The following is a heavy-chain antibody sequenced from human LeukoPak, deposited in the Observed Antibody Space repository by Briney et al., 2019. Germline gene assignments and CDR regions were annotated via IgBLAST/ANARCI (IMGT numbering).Heavy chain of an antibody. CDR2: INPNGGGT. D-gene: IGHD4-17*01. Sequence: ASVKVSCKASGYTFTDYYMHWVRQAPGQGLGWMGIINPNGGGTSYAQKFQGRVTMTRDMSTSTVYMELSSLRYEDTAVYYCARLEPSLRGPTFDYWGQGTPVTVSS. CDR1: GYTFTDYY. V-gene: IGHV1-46*01. CDR3: ARLEPSLRGPTFDY. J-gene: IGHJ4*02.